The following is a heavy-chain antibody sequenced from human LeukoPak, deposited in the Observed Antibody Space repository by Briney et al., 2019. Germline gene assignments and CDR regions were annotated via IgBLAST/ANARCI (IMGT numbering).Heavy chain of an antibody. V-gene: IGHV3-23*01. J-gene: IGHJ4*02. CDR2: ISGSGGST. CDR1: GFTFSSYA. Sequence: GGSLRLSCAASGFTFSSYAMSWVRQAPGKGLEWVSAISGSGGSTYYADSVKGRFTISRDSSKNTLYLQMNSLRAEDTAVYYCAKDHRRSGWYSPDYWGQGTLVTVSS. CDR3: AKDHRRSGWYSPDY. D-gene: IGHD6-19*01.